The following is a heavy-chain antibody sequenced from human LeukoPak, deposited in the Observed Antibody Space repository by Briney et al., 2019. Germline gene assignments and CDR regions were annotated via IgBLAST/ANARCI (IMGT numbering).Heavy chain of an antibody. CDR1: GFTFDDYG. CDR2: INWNGGST. Sequence: GGSLRLSCAASGFTFDDYGMSWVRQAPGKGLEWVSGINWNGGSTGYADSVKGRFTISRDNAKNSLYLQMSSLRAEDTALYYCARYLADIVVVPAAFDAFDIWGQGTMVTVSS. CDR3: ARYLADIVVVPAAFDAFDI. D-gene: IGHD2-2*01. J-gene: IGHJ3*02. V-gene: IGHV3-20*04.